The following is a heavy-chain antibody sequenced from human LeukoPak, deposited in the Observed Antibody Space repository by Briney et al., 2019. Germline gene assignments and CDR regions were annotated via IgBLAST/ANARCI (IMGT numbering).Heavy chain of an antibody. J-gene: IGHJ4*02. CDR3: AKSGPRICSGGSCYFDF. D-gene: IGHD2-15*01. CDR2: ISYNGNNK. Sequence: PGGSLRLSCAASGFTFSSYGIHWVSQAPGKGLEWVAVISYNGNNKFYADSVRGRFTISRDNSKNTLYLEMNSLRAEDTAVYYCAKSGPRICSGGSCYFDFWGQGTLVTVSS. CDR1: GFTFSSYG. V-gene: IGHV3-30*18.